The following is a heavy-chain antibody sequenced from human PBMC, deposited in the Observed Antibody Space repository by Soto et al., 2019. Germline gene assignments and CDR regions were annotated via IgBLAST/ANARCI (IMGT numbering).Heavy chain of an antibody. CDR1: GYPFIKYG. V-gene: IGHV1-18*04. CDR2: IKVDSGYT. CDR3: ATSSDAGVAP. Sequence: QLQLVQSAAEVKKPGASVRVSCKAYGYPFIKYGISWIRQAPEQGLEWMGWIKVDSGYTNYAQKFQGRVTMTADTSADKAFMELRSLRLDDTAVYFCATSSDAGVAPWAQGTLVSVSS. D-gene: IGHD3-10*01. J-gene: IGHJ5*02.